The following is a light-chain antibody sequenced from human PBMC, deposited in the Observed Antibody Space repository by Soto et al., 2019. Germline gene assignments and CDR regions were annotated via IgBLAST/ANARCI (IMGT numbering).Light chain of an antibody. J-gene: IGKJ5*01. Sequence: IVMTQSPATLSVSPGERFTCSRLASQGINRKLAWYQHKAGQAPRILISGASTGATGIPARFSGSGSGTEFTLTINSLQSEDSAVYYCQQRHSWPPGATFGQGTRL. CDR1: QGINRK. CDR2: GAS. V-gene: IGKV3-15*01. CDR3: QQRHSWPPGAT.